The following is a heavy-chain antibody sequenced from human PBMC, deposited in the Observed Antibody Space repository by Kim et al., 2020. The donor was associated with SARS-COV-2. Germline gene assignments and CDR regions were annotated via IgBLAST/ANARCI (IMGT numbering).Heavy chain of an antibody. CDR2: IYPGDSDT. D-gene: IGHD3-22*01. CDR1: GYSFTSYW. Sequence: GESLKISCKGSGYSFTSYWIGWVRQMPGKGLEWMGIIYPGDSDTRYSPSFQGQVTSSADKAISTAYLQWSSLKASDTAMYYCVRLSSGYRNGFDPWGEGTLVTVSS. V-gene: IGHV5-51*01. J-gene: IGHJ5*02. CDR3: VRLSSGYRNGFDP.